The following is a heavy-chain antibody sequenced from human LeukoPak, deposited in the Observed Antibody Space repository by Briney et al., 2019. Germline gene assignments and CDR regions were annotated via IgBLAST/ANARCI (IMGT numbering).Heavy chain of an antibody. CDR3: ASLTERINWNDEDYYYYGMDV. V-gene: IGHV1-2*02. J-gene: IGHJ6*02. CDR1: GYTFTGYY. CDR2: INPNSGGT. Sequence: ASVKVSCKASGYTFTGYYMHWVRQAPGQGLEWMGWINPNSGGTNYAQKFQGRVTMTRDTSISRAYMELSRLRSDDTAVYYCASLTERINWNDEDYYYYGMDVWGQGTTVTVSS. D-gene: IGHD1-1*01.